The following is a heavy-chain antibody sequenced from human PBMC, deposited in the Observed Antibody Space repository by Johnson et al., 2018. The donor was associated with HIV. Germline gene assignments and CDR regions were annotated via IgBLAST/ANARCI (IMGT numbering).Heavy chain of an antibody. CDR2: ISGDGSSS. Sequence: EKLVESGGGLVKPGGSLRLSCAASGFTFNNAWMSWVRQVPGKGLMWVSRISGDGSSSSYADSVKGRFTISRDNAKNTLYLQLNSLRVEDTAIYYCAKVRSGWSTGAFDIWGQGTMVTVSS. CDR3: AKVRSGWSTGAFDI. V-gene: IGHV3-74*02. J-gene: IGHJ3*02. D-gene: IGHD6-19*01. CDR1: GFTFNNAW.